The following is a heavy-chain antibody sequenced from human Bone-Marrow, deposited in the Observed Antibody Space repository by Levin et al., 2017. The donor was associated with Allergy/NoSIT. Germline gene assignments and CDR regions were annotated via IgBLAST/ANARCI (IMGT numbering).Heavy chain of an antibody. CDR2: IYYSGST. Sequence: SETLSLTCTVSGGSISSYYWSWIRQPPGKGLEWIGYIYYSGSTNYNPSLKSRVTISVDTSKNQFSLKLSSVTAADTAVYYCARWYYSYQQYGMDVWGQGTTVTVSS. CDR3: ARWYYSYQQYGMDV. V-gene: IGHV4-59*01. CDR1: GGSISSYY. D-gene: IGHD5-18*01. J-gene: IGHJ6*02.